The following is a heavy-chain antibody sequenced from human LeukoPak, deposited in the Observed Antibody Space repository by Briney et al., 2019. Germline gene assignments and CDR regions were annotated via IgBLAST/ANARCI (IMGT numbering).Heavy chain of an antibody. CDR2: IIPIFGTA. V-gene: IGHV1-69*05. CDR3: ARGNQLLFYYMDV. CDR1: GGTFSSYA. D-gene: IGHD2-2*01. Sequence: SVKVSCKASGGTFSSYAISWVRQAPGQGLEWMGGIIPIFGTANYAQKFQGRVTITTDESTSTAYMELSSLRSEDTAMYYCARGNQLLFYYMDVWGKGTTVTVSS. J-gene: IGHJ6*03.